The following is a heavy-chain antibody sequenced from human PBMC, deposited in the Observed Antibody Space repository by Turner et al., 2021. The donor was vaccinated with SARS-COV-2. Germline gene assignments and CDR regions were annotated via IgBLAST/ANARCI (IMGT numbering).Heavy chain of an antibody. CDR2: ISGSGGTT. Sequence: EVQLVESGGGLVQPGGSLRIYCAASGCTFSIYWMHWVRQARGKGLVWVSAISGSGGTTYYADSVKCRFTISRDNSKNTLFLQMNSLRAEDTAVYYCAKADRVMIVVVITLFDYWGHGTLVTVSS. D-gene: IGHD3-22*01. V-gene: IGHV3-23*04. J-gene: IGHJ4*01. CDR3: AKADRVMIVVVITLFDY. CDR1: GCTFSIYW.